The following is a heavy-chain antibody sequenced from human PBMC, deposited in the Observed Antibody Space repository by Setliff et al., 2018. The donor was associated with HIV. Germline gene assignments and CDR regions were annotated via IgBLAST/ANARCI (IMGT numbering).Heavy chain of an antibody. D-gene: IGHD1-1*01. J-gene: IGHJ3*01. CDR2: IIPIFGTA. CDR1: GYTFTSYA. V-gene: IGHV1-69*06. Sequence: SVKVSCKASGYTFTSYAISWVRQAPGQGLEWMGGIIPIFGTANYAQKFQGRVTISADKSTGTVYMELTSLRSEDTAVYYCARPAARYTWNDISPNDAFDVWGQGAVVTVSS. CDR3: ARPAARYTWNDISPNDAFDV.